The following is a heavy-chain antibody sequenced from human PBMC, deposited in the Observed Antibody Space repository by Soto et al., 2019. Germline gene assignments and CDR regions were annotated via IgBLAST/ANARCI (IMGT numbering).Heavy chain of an antibody. CDR3: ARQFDYESSGYYYAY. CDR2: ITPMFGTA. D-gene: IGHD3-22*01. V-gene: IGHV1-69*13. J-gene: IGHJ4*02. CDR1: GGTFSRYT. Sequence: SVKVSCKASGGTFSRYTISWVRQAPGQGLEWMGGITPMFGTANYAQKFQGRVTIAADESTSTAYMELSSLRSEDTAVYYCARQFDYESSGYYYAYWGQGTVVTVSA.